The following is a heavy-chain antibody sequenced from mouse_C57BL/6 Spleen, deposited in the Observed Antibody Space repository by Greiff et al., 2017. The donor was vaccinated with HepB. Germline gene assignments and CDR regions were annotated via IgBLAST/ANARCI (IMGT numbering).Heavy chain of an antibody. V-gene: IGHV1-53*01. D-gene: IGHD1-1*01. Sequence: VQLQQSGTELVKPGASVKLSCKASGYTFTSYWMHWVKQRPGQGLEWIGNINPSNGGTNYNEKFKSKATLTVDKSSSTAYMQLSSLTSEDSAVYYCARGGYYGSSSHWYFDVWGTGTTVTVSS. CDR2: INPSNGGT. CDR3: ARGGYYGSSSHWYFDV. J-gene: IGHJ1*03. CDR1: GYTFTSYW.